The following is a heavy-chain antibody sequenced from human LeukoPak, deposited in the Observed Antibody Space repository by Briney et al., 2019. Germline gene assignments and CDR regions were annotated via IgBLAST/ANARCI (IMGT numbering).Heavy chain of an antibody. CDR2: IWYDGSNK. CDR3: ARERDYGDYVVDY. V-gene: IGHV3-33*08. D-gene: IGHD4-17*01. Sequence: GRSLRLSCAASGSTFSSYAMHWVRQAPGKGLEWVAVIWYDGSNKYYADSVKGRFTISRDNSKNTLYLQMNSLRAEDTAVYYCARERDYGDYVVDYWGQGTLVTVSS. J-gene: IGHJ4*02. CDR1: GSTFSSYA.